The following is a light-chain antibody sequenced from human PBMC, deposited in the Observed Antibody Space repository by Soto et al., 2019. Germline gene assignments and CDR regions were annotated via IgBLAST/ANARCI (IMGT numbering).Light chain of an antibody. CDR2: AAS. CDR3: QQSYSTLWT. Sequence: DIQMTQSPSSLSASVGDRVTITCRASQSISSYLNWYQQKPGKAPKLLIYAASSLQSGVPSRFSGSGSGTDFTLTISRLRPEDFATYYCQQSYSTLWTFGQGTKVDIK. J-gene: IGKJ1*01. V-gene: IGKV1-39*01. CDR1: QSISSY.